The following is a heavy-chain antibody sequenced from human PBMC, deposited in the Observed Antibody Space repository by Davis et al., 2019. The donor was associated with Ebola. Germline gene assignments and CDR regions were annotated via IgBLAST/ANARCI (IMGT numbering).Heavy chain of an antibody. CDR3: AKAMTVGSLTGPFDY. Sequence: GESLKISCSASGFIFSNYAMTWVRQAPGKGLEWVSSIRSSGSTTYYADSVKGRFTISRDNIKDTLYLQINSLRADDSAVYYCAKAMTVGSLTGPFDYWGQGALVTVSS. J-gene: IGHJ4*02. CDR1: GFIFSNYA. CDR2: IRSSGSTT. D-gene: IGHD3-9*01. V-gene: IGHV3-23*01.